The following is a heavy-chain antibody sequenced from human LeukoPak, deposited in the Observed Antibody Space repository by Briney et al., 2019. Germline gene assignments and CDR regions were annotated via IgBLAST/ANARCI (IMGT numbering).Heavy chain of an antibody. D-gene: IGHD5-18*01. V-gene: IGHV1-69*13. CDR1: GGTFSRYA. CDR3: ARDRKSGYSYASEY. CDR2: IIPIFGTA. Sequence: ASVKVSCKASGGTFSRYAISWVRQAPGQGLEWMGGIIPIFGTANYAQKFQGRVTITADESTSTAYMEPSSLRSEDTAVYYCARDRKSGYSYASEYWGQGTLVTVSS. J-gene: IGHJ4*02.